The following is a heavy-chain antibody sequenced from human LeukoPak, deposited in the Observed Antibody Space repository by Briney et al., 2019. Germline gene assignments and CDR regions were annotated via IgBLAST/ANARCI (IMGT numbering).Heavy chain of an antibody. D-gene: IGHD6-13*01. CDR3: AHRVAYSSRIKY. J-gene: IGHJ4*02. Sequence: SGPTLVKPTQTLTLTCTFSGFSLSTSKMGVGWIRQPPGKALEWLALIYWDDDKRYSPSLESRFTIAKDTSKNQVVLTMTNMAPVDTGTYYCAHRVAYSSRIKYWGQGTPVTVSS. CDR1: GFSLSTSKMG. CDR2: IYWDDDK. V-gene: IGHV2-5*02.